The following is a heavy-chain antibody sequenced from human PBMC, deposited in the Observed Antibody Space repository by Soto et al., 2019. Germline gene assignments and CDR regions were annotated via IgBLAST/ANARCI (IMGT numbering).Heavy chain of an antibody. CDR3: ARGPLVRVDYYYGMDV. J-gene: IGHJ6*02. V-gene: IGHV3-53*01. D-gene: IGHD6-13*01. CDR1: GFSVSGNY. CDR2: IYTGGST. Sequence: GSLRLSCEASGFSVSGNYMSWVRQAPGKGLEWVSVIYTGGSTYYADSVKGRFTISRDNSKNTLYLQMNSLRDEDTAVYYCARGPLVRVDYYYGMDVWGQGTTVTVSS.